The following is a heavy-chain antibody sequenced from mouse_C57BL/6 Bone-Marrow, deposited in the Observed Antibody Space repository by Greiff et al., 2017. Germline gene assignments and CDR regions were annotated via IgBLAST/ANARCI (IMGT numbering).Heavy chain of an antibody. CDR3: ARFRYYYSNYPYYFDY. D-gene: IGHD2-5*01. J-gene: IGHJ2*01. CDR1: GYTFTDYY. V-gene: IGHV1-19*01. CDR2: INPYNGGT. Sequence: VQLQQSGPVLVKPGASVKMTCKASGYTFTDYYMNWVKQSHGKSLEWIGVINPYNGGTSYNQKFKGKATLTVDKSSSTAYMELNSLTSEDSAVYYCARFRYYYSNYPYYFDYWGQGTTLTVSS.